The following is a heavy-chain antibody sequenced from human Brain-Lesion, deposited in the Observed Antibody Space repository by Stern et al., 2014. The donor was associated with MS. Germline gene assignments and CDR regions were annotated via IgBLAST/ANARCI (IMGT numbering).Heavy chain of an antibody. J-gene: IGHJ6*02. CDR1: GYIFTGYY. Sequence: QVQLVQSEAEVKKPGASVKVSCKTSGYIFTGYYIHWVRQAPGQGLEWMAWINPKTGGTKYAQKFQGRVTMSRDTSISTAYVELSSLTSDDTAVYYCARDQRGITIFGVVTDYYYLGMDVWGQGTTVTVSS. CDR3: ARDQRGITIFGVVTDYYYLGMDV. CDR2: INPKTGGT. D-gene: IGHD3-3*01. V-gene: IGHV1-2*02.